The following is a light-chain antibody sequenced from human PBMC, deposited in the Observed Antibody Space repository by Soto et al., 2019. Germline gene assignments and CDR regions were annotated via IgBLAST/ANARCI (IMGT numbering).Light chain of an antibody. CDR1: QRITTY. CDR3: QQYGSSPLWT. J-gene: IGKJ1*01. Sequence: EIVLTQSPATLSLSPGERATLSCRASQRITTYLAWYQQKPGQAPRLLIYGASSRATGIPDRFSGSGSGTDFTLTISRLEPEDFAVYYCQQYGSSPLWTFGQGTKVDIK. CDR2: GAS. V-gene: IGKV3-20*01.